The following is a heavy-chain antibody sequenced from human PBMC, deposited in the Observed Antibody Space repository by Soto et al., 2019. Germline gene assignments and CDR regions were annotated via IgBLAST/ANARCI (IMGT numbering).Heavy chain of an antibody. CDR1: GFTFSSYG. J-gene: IGHJ4*02. D-gene: IGHD3-10*01. CDR2: ISYDGSNK. V-gene: IGHV3-30*18. CDR3: AKDVLLWFGPLDY. Sequence: PGGSLRLSCAASGFTFSSYGMHWVRQAPGKGLEWVAVISYDGSNKYYADSVKGRFTISRDNSKNTLYLQMNSLRAEDTAVYYCAKDVLLWFGPLDYWGQGTLVTVSS.